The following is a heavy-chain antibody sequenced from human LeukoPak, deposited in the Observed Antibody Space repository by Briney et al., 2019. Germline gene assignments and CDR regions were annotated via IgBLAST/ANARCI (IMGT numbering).Heavy chain of an antibody. J-gene: IGHJ4*02. D-gene: IGHD3-22*01. CDR2: IYTSGTI. Sequence: SETLSLTSTVSGGSISSYYWSWIRQPAGTALEWIRRIYTSGTITYNPSLKSRVTMSVDTSKNQFSLKLSSVTAADTAVYYCARADYYYDSSGWFDYWGQGTLVTVSS. V-gene: IGHV4-4*07. CDR3: ARADYYYDSSGWFDY. CDR1: GGSISSYY.